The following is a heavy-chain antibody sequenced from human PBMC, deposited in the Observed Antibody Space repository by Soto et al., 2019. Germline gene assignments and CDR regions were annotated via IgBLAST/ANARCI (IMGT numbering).Heavy chain of an antibody. CDR1: GGSISSSHW. D-gene: IGHD3-9*01. CDR2: ISHSGTS. CDR3: ARVVLTITRGAFDG. Sequence: QVQLQESGPGLVKPSGTLSLTCAVSGGSISSSHWWPWVRQSPGKGLEYIGEISHSGTSNSNPSLKSRVTLSVDKSKNHFSLTLTSVTAADTAVYYCARVVLTITRGAFDGWGRGTLVIVSS. J-gene: IGHJ3*01. V-gene: IGHV4-4*02.